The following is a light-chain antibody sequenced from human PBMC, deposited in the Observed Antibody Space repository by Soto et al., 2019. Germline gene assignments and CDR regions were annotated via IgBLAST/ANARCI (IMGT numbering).Light chain of an antibody. J-gene: IGKJ1*01. Sequence: DRVMTQSPVTLSVSPGDRATLSCRASQTISSNLAWYQQKPGQAPRLLIHSASTRATGIPARFSGSGSGTEFTLTISSLQSEDFAVYYCQQYHNWPWTFGQGTEVEIK. V-gene: IGKV3-15*01. CDR1: QTISSN. CDR3: QQYHNWPWT. CDR2: SAS.